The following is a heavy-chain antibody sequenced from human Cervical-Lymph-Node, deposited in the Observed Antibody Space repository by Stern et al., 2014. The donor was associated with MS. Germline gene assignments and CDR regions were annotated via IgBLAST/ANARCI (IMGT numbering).Heavy chain of an antibody. V-gene: IGHV5-51*01. CDR1: GYSFTSYW. CDR2: IYPRDSHT. D-gene: IGHD1-26*01. Sequence: VQLVESGAEVKKPGESLKISCKASGYSFTSYWIGWVRQMPGNGLEWMGIIYPRDSHTRDNPSFQGQVTISVDKSINTAYLRWSSLKASDTAMYYCARMGDYFDTWGQGTLVTVSS. CDR3: ARMGDYFDT. J-gene: IGHJ4*02.